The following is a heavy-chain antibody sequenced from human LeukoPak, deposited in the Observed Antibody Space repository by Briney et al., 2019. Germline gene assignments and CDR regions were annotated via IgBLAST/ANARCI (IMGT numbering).Heavy chain of an antibody. CDR3: ARVREDYDILTGYYDY. Sequence: SVKVSCKASGGTFSSYAISWVRQAPGQGLEWMGRIIPILGIANYAQKFQGRVTITADKSTCTAYMELSSLRSEDTAVYYCARVREDYDILTGYYDYWGQGTLVTVSS. D-gene: IGHD3-9*01. CDR1: GGTFSSYA. J-gene: IGHJ4*02. CDR2: IIPILGIA. V-gene: IGHV1-69*04.